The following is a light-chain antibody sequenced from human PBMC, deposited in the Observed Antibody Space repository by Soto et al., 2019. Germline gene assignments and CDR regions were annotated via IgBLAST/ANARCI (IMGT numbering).Light chain of an antibody. CDR2: DNN. CDR3: GTWDSSLSAYV. CDR1: SSNIGNNY. Sequence: QSALTRPPSVSAAPGQKVTISCSGSSSNIGNNYVSWYQQLPGTAPKLLIYDNNKRPSGIPDRFSDSKSGTSATLAITGLQTGDEANYYCGTWDSSLSAYVFGTGTKVTVL. V-gene: IGLV1-51*01. J-gene: IGLJ1*01.